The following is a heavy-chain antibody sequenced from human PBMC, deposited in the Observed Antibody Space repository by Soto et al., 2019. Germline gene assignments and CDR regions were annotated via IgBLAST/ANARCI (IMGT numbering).Heavy chain of an antibody. V-gene: IGHV1-2*04. CDR2: INPNSGGT. D-gene: IGHD3-22*01. CDR1: GYTFTGYY. J-gene: IGHJ4*02. CDR3: YSFDR. Sequence: SVKVSCKASGYTFTGYYIHWVRQAPGQGLEWMGWINPNSGGTNYAQKFQGWVTMTRDTSISTAYMELSRLRSSYESRGSWYSFDRWGQGTLVTVSS.